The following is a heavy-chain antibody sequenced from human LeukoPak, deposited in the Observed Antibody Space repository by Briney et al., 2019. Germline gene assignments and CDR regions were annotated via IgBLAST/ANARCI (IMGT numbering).Heavy chain of an antibody. CDR3: ARESEYSSSPSGVGGYYYYMDV. CDR2: ISSSSSYI. J-gene: IGHJ6*03. CDR1: GFTFSSYS. Sequence: GGSLRLSCAASGFTFSSYSMNWVRQAPGKGLEWVSSISSSSSYIYYADSVKGRFTISRDNAKNSLYLQMNSLRAEDTAVYYCARESEYSSSPSGVGGYYYYMDVWGKGTTVTVSS. D-gene: IGHD6-6*01. V-gene: IGHV3-21*01.